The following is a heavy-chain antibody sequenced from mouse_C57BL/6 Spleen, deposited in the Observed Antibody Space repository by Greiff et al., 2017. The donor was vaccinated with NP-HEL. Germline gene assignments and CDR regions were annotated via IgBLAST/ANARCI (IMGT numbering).Heavy chain of an antibody. Sequence: QVQLRQPGAELVRPGSSVKLSCKASGYTFTSYWMDWVKQRPGQGLEWIGNIYPSDSETPYNQKFKDKATLTVDKSSSTAYMQLSSLTSEDSAVYYCARRDYDGAWFAYWGQGTLVTVSA. V-gene: IGHV1-61*01. CDR2: IYPSDSET. J-gene: IGHJ3*01. CDR1: GYTFTSYW. CDR3: ARRDYDGAWFAY. D-gene: IGHD2-4*01.